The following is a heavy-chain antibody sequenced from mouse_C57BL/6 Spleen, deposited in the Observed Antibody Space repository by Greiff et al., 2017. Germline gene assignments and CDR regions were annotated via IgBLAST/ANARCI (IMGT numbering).Heavy chain of an antibody. J-gene: IGHJ1*03. V-gene: IGHV1-69*01. Sequence: QVQLQQPGAELVMPGASVKLSCKASGYTFTSYWMHWVKQRPGQGLEWIGEIDPSDSYTNYNQKFKGQFTLTVDKSSSTAYMQLSSLTSEDSAVYYCARYEGGNYWYFDVWGTGTTVTVSS. CDR2: IDPSDSYT. CDR1: GYTFTSYW. CDR3: ARYEGGNYWYFDV. D-gene: IGHD1-1*02.